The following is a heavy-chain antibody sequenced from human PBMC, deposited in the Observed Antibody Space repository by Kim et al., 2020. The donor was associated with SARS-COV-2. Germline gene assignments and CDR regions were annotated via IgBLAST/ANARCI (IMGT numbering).Heavy chain of an antibody. V-gene: IGHV3-9*01. J-gene: IGHJ3*02. Sequence: EADSVQGRFTISRDNAKNSLYLQMNILGPEDTALYYCAKNTSPSIDDAFDIWGQGTMGTVSS. CDR3: AKNTSPSIDDAFDI.